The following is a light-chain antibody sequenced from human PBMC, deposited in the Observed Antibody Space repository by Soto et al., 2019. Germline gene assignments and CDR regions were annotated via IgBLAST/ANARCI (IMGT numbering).Light chain of an antibody. CDR3: SSYTSSSSLV. J-gene: IGLJ3*02. V-gene: IGLV2-14*01. CDR1: SSDVGVYYY. Sequence: QSVLTQPASVSGSPGQSITISCTETSSDVGVYYYVSWYKQHPGKAPKLMIYEVNNRPSGVSNRFSGSKSGNTASLTISGLQAEDEADYYCSSYTSSSSLVFGGGTKVTVL. CDR2: EVN.